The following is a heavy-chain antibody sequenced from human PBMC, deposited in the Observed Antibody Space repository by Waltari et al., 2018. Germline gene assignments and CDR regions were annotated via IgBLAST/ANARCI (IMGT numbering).Heavy chain of an antibody. V-gene: IGHV3-20*01. J-gene: IGHJ5*02. D-gene: IGHD5-12*01. CDR3: ARMYIVATISWFDP. CDR2: INWNGGST. Sequence: EVQLVESGGGVVRPGGSLRLSCAASGFTFDDYGMSWVRQAPGKGLEWFSGINWNGGSTGYADSGKGRFTISRDNAKNSLYLQMNSLRAEDTALYHCARMYIVATISWFDPWGQGTLVTVSS. CDR1: GFTFDDYG.